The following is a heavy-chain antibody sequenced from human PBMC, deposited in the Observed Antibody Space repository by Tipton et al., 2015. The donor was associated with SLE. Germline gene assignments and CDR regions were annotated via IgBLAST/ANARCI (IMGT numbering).Heavy chain of an antibody. CDR1: GGSISSHY. CDR2: IYYSGST. Sequence: LRLSCTVSGGSISSHYWSWIRQPPGKGLEWIGYIYYSGSTNYNPSLKSRVTISVDTSKNQFSLKLSSVTAADTAVYYCARGNYNPPFDYWGQGTLVTVSS. J-gene: IGHJ4*02. CDR3: ARGNYNPPFDY. V-gene: IGHV4-59*11. D-gene: IGHD1-7*01.